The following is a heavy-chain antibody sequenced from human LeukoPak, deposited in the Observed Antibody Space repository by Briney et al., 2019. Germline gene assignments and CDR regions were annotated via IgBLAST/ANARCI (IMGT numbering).Heavy chain of an antibody. CDR2: IIPIFGTA. CDR1: GGTFSSYA. Sequence: ASVKVSCKDSGGTFSSYAISWVRQAPGQGLEWMGGIIPIFGTANYAQKFQGRVTITADESTSTAYMELSSLRSEDTAVYYCARVHRPYYDSSGYWAFDYWGQGTLVTVSS. V-gene: IGHV1-69*13. CDR3: ARVHRPYYDSSGYWAFDY. D-gene: IGHD3-22*01. J-gene: IGHJ4*02.